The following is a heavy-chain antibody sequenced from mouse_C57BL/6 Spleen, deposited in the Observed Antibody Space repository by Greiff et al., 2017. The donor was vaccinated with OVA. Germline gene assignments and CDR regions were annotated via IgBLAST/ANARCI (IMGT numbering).Heavy chain of an antibody. CDR1: GYTFTSYW. CDR3: ARPTVDAMDY. D-gene: IGHD1-1*01. CDR2: IDPSDSYT. Sequence: VQLQQPGAELVKPGASVKLSCKASGYTFTSYWMQWVKQRPGQGLEWIGEIDPSDSYTNYNQKFKGKATLTVDTSSSTAYMQLSSLTSEDSAVYYCARPTVDAMDYWGQGTSVTVSS. V-gene: IGHV1-50*01. J-gene: IGHJ4*01.